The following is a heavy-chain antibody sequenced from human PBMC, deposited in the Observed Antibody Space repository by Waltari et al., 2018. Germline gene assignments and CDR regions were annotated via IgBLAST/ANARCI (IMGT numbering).Heavy chain of an antibody. CDR3: ARDRTTMAARPGDY. CDR1: GYIFTTYY. J-gene: IGHJ4*02. CDR2: VNPDTGNA. Sequence: QVLLVQSGAEVKQPGASVKVSCTASGYIFTTYYLHWVRQAPGQGPEWMGWVNPDTGNANYAPNFRGRVTMTWDTTINTAFMDLSGLKSADTAVYYCARDRTTMAARPGDYWGQGTLVTVSS. V-gene: IGHV1-2*02. D-gene: IGHD6-6*01.